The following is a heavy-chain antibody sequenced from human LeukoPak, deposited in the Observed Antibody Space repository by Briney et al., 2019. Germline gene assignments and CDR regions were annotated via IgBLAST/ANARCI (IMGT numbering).Heavy chain of an antibody. V-gene: IGHV3-53*01. CDR1: GFTVSSNY. Sequence: GGSLRLSCAASGFTVSSNYMSWVRQAPGKGLEWVSVIYSGGSTYYADSVKGRFTISRDNSKNTLYLQMNSLGAEDTAVYYCSVGATGVFDYWGQGTLVTVSS. CDR2: IYSGGST. CDR3: SVGATGVFDY. J-gene: IGHJ4*02. D-gene: IGHD1-26*01.